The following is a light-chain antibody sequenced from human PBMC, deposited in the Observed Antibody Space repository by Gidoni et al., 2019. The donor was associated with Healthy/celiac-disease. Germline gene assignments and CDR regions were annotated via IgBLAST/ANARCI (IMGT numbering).Light chain of an antibody. CDR2: AAS. Sequence: DIQMTKTPSSLSASVGDRVTINCRASQSISSYLNWYQQKPGKASKLLIDAASSLQSGVPSRFSGSGSGTDFTITISSLQPADFATYYCHQSYSTPPITFGQGTRLEIK. CDR1: QSISSY. J-gene: IGKJ5*01. CDR3: HQSYSTPPIT. V-gene: IGKV1-39*01.